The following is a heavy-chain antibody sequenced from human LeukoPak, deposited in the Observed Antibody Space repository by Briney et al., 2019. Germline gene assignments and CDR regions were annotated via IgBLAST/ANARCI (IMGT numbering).Heavy chain of an antibody. J-gene: IGHJ4*02. CDR1: GFTFSSYS. CDR3: ARDPGITMVRGVNTDY. Sequence: PGGSLRLSCAASGFTFSSYSMNWVRQAPGKGLEWVSSISSSISYIYYADSVKGRFTISRDNAKNSLYLQMNSLRAEDTAVYYCARDPGITMVRGVNTDYWGQGTLVTVSS. V-gene: IGHV3-21*01. D-gene: IGHD3-10*01. CDR2: ISSSISYI.